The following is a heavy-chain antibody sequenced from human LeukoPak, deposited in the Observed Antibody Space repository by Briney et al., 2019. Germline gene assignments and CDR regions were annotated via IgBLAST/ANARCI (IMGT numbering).Heavy chain of an antibody. CDR2: IIPIFGTA. Sequence: SVKVSCKASGGTFSSYAISWVRQAPGQGLEWMGGIIPIFGTANYAQKFQGRVTITADKSTSAAYMELSSLRSEDTAVYYCARSIVVVPAATFFDYWGQGTLVTVSS. V-gene: IGHV1-69*06. CDR3: ARSIVVVPAATFFDY. D-gene: IGHD2-2*01. CDR1: GGTFSSYA. J-gene: IGHJ4*02.